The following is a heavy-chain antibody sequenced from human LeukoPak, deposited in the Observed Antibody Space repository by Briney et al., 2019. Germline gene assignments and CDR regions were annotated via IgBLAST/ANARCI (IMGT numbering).Heavy chain of an antibody. Sequence: GGSLRLSCAASGFTFSSYAMSWVRQAPGKGLEWVSAICGSGGSTYYADSVKGRFTISRDNSKNTLYLQMNSLRAEDTAVYYCARTYGSGSYGAEYFQHWGQGTLVTVPS. CDR3: ARTYGSGSYGAEYFQH. CDR1: GFTFSSYA. CDR2: ICGSGGST. J-gene: IGHJ1*01. V-gene: IGHV3-23*01. D-gene: IGHD3-10*01.